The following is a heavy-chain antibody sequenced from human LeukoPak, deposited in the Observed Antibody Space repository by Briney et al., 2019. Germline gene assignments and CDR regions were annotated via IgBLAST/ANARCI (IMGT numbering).Heavy chain of an antibody. CDR2: IGIAGET. V-gene: IGHV3-13*01. CDR1: GFRFSSHD. Sequence: PGGSLGLSCAAAGFRFSSHDMHWVRQPTGKGLEWVSGIGIAGETFYADSVEGRFTISRENAKNSFDLQMNSLRAGNTAVYYCARANLGVEDWYFDLWGRGTLVTVSS. J-gene: IGHJ2*01. D-gene: IGHD2-2*01. CDR3: ARANLGVEDWYFDL.